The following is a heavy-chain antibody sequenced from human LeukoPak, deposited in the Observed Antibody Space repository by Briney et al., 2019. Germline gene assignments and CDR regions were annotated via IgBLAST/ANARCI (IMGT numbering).Heavy chain of an antibody. CDR1: GFTFSDYY. V-gene: IGHV3-53*01. Sequence: GGSLRLSCAASGFTFSDYYMSWIRQAPGKGLEWVSVIYSGGSTYYADSVKGRFTISRDNSKNTLYLQMNSLRAEDAAVYYCARGGSRGLRYFDWLPNYYYYYMDVWGKGTTVTISS. D-gene: IGHD3-9*01. CDR2: IYSGGST. J-gene: IGHJ6*03. CDR3: ARGGSRGLRYFDWLPNYYYYYMDV.